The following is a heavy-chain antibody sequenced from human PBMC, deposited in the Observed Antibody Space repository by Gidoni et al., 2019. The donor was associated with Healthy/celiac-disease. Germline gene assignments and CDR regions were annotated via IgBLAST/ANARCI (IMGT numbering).Heavy chain of an antibody. V-gene: IGHV3-23*01. D-gene: IGHD1-26*01. CDR3: AKEGGHSGSYFNWFDP. J-gene: IGHJ5*02. Sequence: EVQLLESGGGLVQPGGSLRLSCAASGFTFSSSAMSWVRQAPGKGLEWVSAISGSGGSTYYADSVKGRFTISRDNSKNTLYLQMNSRRAEDTAVYYCAKEGGHSGSYFNWFDPWGQGTLVTVSS. CDR2: ISGSGGST. CDR1: GFTFSSSA.